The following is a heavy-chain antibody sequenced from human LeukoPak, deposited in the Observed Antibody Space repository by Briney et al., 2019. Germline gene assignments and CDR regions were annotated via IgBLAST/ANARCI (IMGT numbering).Heavy chain of an antibody. D-gene: IGHD3-10*01. Sequence: PGGSLRLSCAASGFIVSSNYMNWVRQAPGKGLEWISYVSSSTVIIYYADSVKGRFTISRDNAKNSLYLQMNSLRAEDTAVYYCARLPLWTTDAFDIWGQGTMVTVSS. J-gene: IGHJ3*02. CDR2: VSSSTVII. V-gene: IGHV3-48*01. CDR1: GFIVSSNY. CDR3: ARLPLWTTDAFDI.